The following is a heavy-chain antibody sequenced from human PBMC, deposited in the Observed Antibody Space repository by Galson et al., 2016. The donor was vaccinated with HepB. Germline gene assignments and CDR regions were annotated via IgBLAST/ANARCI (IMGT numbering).Heavy chain of an antibody. CDR2: IFPGGGA. CDR1: GFTFSSYA. Sequence: SLRLSCAASGFTFSSYAMDWLRQAPGKGLEWLSVIFPGGGAYYADSVRGRFTTSRDDSWDTVYLQMRSLRPEDTAVYYCARGHYGAFLGQGKLVTVSS. V-gene: IGHV3-53*01. CDR3: ARGHYGAF. J-gene: IGHJ4*02.